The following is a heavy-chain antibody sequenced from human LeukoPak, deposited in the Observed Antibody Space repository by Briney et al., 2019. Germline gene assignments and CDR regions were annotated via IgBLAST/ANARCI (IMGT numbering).Heavy chain of an antibody. CDR1: GFIFSSHW. CDR3: ARSYDVYVRSFDY. D-gene: IGHD5/OR15-5a*01. V-gene: IGHV3-7*01. Sequence: GGSLRLSCAASGFIFSSHWMSWVRQAPGKGLEWVASIKEDGSEKSYMDSVKGRFTISRDNAKNSLYLQMNSLRAEDTAVYYCARSYDVYVRSFDYWGQGALVTASS. CDR2: IKEDGSEK. J-gene: IGHJ4*02.